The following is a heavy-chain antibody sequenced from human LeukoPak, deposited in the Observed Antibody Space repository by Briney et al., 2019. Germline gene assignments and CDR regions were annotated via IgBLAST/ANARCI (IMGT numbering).Heavy chain of an antibody. D-gene: IGHD2-21*02. CDR1: GFTFSTYT. V-gene: IGHV3-21*01. CDR2: ISSRSTYI. J-gene: IGHJ2*01. Sequence: GGSLRLSCAASGFTFSTYTMNWVPQAPGKALEWVSSISSRSTYIYYADSVKGRFTISRDSAKNSLYLQMNSLRAEDTAMYYCVRAPPYCGGDCSDWYFDLWGRGTLVTVSS. CDR3: VRAPPYCGGDCSDWYFDL.